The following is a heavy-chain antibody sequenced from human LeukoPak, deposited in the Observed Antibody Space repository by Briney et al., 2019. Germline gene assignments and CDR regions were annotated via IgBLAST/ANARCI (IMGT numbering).Heavy chain of an antibody. CDR1: GVTVRSNY. D-gene: IGHD6-19*01. J-gene: IGHJ4*02. Sequence: GGSLRLSCAVSGVTVRSNYMSWVRQAPGKGLEWVSAISGSGGSTYYADSVKGRFTISRDNSKNTLYLQMNSLRAEDTAVYYCATHRGGIAVAAPPYWGQGTLVTVSS. V-gene: IGHV3-23*01. CDR3: ATHRGGIAVAAPPY. CDR2: ISGSGGST.